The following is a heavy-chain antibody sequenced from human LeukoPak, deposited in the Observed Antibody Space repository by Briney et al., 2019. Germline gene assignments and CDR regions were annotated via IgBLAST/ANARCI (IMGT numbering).Heavy chain of an antibody. V-gene: IGHV3-15*01. CDR1: GFSFSNRW. Sequence: GGSLRLSCAASGFSFSNRWMSWVRQAPGQGLEWVGRIKSKTNGETTDYAAPVKRRFTISRDNSKNMLYLQINSLKTEDTSVYYCTTETYPGYSYDTCFYNWGQGTLVTVSS. CDR2: IKSKTNGETT. J-gene: IGHJ4*02. CDR3: TTETYPGYSYDTCFYN. D-gene: IGHD5-18*01.